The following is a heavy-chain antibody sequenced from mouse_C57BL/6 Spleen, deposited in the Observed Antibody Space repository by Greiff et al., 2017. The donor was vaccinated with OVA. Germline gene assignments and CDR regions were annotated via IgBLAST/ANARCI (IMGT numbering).Heavy chain of an antibody. CDR3: ARDYDYSYWYFDV. Sequence: QVQLQQSGAELVKPGASVKISCKASGYAFSSYWTNWVKQRPGKGLEWIGQIYPGDGDTNYNGKFKGKATLTADKSSSTAYMQLSSLTSEDSALYFCARDYDYSYWYFDVWGTGTTVTVSS. CDR2: IYPGDGDT. D-gene: IGHD2-4*01. J-gene: IGHJ1*03. CDR1: GYAFSSYW. V-gene: IGHV1-80*01.